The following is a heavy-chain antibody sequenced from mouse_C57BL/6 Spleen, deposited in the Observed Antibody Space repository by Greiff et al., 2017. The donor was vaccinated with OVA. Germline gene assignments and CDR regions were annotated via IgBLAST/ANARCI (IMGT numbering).Heavy chain of an antibody. D-gene: IGHD1-1*01. CDR2: IHPNSGST. J-gene: IGHJ4*01. Sequence: QVHVKQPGAELVKPGASVKLSCKASGYTFTSYWMHWVKQRPGQGLEWIGMIHPNSGSTNYNEKFKSKATLTVDKSSSTAYMQLSSLTSEDSAVYYCARGVGAMDYWGQGTSVTVSS. CDR3: ARGVGAMDY. V-gene: IGHV1-64*01. CDR1: GYTFTSYW.